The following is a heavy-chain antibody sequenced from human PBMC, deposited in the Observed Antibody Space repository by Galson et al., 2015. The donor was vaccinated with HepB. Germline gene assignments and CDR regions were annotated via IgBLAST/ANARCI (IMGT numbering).Heavy chain of an antibody. CDR2: INPSGGST. V-gene: IGHV1-46*01. CDR1: GYTFTSYY. CDR3: ARVLYGSGSYYNIRYYGMDV. D-gene: IGHD3-10*01. Sequence: SVKVSCKASGYTFTSYYMHWVRQAPGQGLEWMGIINPSGGSTSYAQKFQGRVTMTRDTSTSTVYMELSSLRSEDTAVYYCARVLYGSGSYYNIRYYGMDVWDQATTVTVSS. J-gene: IGHJ6*02.